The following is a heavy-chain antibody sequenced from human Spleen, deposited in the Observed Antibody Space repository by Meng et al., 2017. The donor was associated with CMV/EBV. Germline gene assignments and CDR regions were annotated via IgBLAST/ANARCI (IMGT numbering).Heavy chain of an antibody. V-gene: IGHV1-69*05. J-gene: IGHJ4*02. CDR2: IISMFGTP. CDR3: ATSSSWPLNFDY. D-gene: IGHD6-13*01. Sequence: SCKASGGIFSTHIITWVRQAPGHGLEWMGGIISMFGTPDYAQKFQGRVTITTDESTRSAFMELSSLRSEDTAVYYCATSSSWPLNFDYWGQGTLVTVSS. CDR1: GGIFSTHI.